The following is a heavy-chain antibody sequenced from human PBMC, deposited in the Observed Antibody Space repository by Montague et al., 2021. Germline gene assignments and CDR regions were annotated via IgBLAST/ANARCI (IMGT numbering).Heavy chain of an antibody. CDR1: GGSISSSCYY. J-gene: IGHJ4*02. D-gene: IGHD5-24*01. CDR2: IYYSGST. CDR3: ASSSRERGLQSYFDY. V-gene: IGHV4-39*07. Sequence: SETLSLTCTVSGGSISSSCYYWSWIRQPPGKGLEWIGSIYYSGSTYYNPSLQSRVTISVDTSKNQFSLKLSSVTAADTAVYYCASSSRERGLQSYFDYWGQGTLVTVSS.